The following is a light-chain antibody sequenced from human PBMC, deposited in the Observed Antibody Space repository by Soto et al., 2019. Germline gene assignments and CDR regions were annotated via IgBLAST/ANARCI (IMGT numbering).Light chain of an antibody. Sequence: EMVMTQSPATVSVSPGGRATLSCRASQTVSGYLAWYQQKPGQAPRLLIYDASNRATGIPARFSGSGSGTDFTLTISSLEPEDFAVYYCQQRSNWPWTFGQGTKVDIK. CDR1: QTVSGY. CDR2: DAS. CDR3: QQRSNWPWT. V-gene: IGKV3-11*01. J-gene: IGKJ1*01.